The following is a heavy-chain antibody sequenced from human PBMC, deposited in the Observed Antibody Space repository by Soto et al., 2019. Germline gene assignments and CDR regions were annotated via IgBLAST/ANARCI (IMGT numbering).Heavy chain of an antibody. CDR3: AKSSATCSFISCFRRCAWAV. Sequence: EVQLLESGGGFVQPGGSLRLSCAASAFTFSTYAMTWVRQAPGKGLEWVSSVSGSGGSTYYADSVKGRFTISRDNSKNTLYLHMNSLRAEDTAVYFCAKSSATCSFISCFRRCAWAVWSQWTTVTVSS. CDR1: AFTFSTYA. V-gene: IGHV3-23*01. D-gene: IGHD2-15*01. J-gene: IGHJ6*02. CDR2: VSGSGGST.